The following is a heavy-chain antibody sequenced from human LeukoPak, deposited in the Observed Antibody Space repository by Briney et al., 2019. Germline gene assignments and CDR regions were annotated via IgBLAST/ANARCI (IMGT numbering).Heavy chain of an antibody. CDR3: ARGVLGRTGWFEKYFDL. CDR1: GGSISSYY. V-gene: IGHV4-59*12. J-gene: IGHJ2*01. CDR2: IYYSGST. Sequence: SETLSLTCTVSGGSISSYYWSWIRQPPGKGLEWIGYIYYSGSTNYNPSLKSRVTISVDTSKNQFSLKLTSVTAADTALYYCARGVLGRTGWFEKYFDLWGRGTLVTVSS. D-gene: IGHD6-19*01.